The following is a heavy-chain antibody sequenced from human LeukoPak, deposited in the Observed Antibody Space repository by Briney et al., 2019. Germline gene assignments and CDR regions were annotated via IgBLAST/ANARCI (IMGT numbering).Heavy chain of an antibody. V-gene: IGHV1-8*01. CDR3: ARGASHYDFWSGRRRGPNWFDP. CDR2: MNPNSGNT. Sequence: ASVKVSCKASGYTFTNYDIIWVRQASGRGLEWMGWMNPNSGNTGYAQKFQGRVTITRNTSISTAYMELSSLRSEDTAVYYCARGASHYDFWSGRRRGPNWFDPWGQGTLVTVSS. J-gene: IGHJ5*02. CDR1: GYTFTNYD. D-gene: IGHD3-3*01.